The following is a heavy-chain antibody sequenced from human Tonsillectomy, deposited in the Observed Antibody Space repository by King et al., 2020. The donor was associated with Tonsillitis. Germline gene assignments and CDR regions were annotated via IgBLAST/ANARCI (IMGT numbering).Heavy chain of an antibody. Sequence: VQLVESGGGLVKPGGSLRLSCAASGFTFSDYYMTWIRQAPGKGLQWVSYINTSGNTKYYADSVKGRFTISRDNGEKSLYLQMNSLRAEDTAVYYCVSRWGYNWNDSPDAFDIWGQGTMVTVSS. CDR2: INTSGNTK. V-gene: IGHV3-11*01. J-gene: IGHJ3*02. D-gene: IGHD1-20*01. CDR1: GFTFSDYY. CDR3: VSRWGYNWNDSPDAFDI.